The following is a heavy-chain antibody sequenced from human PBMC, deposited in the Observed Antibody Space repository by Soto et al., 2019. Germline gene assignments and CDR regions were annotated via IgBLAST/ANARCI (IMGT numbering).Heavy chain of an antibody. CDR1: GYSVSSSDYY. CDR3: ARGGAARYYYYYGMDV. Sequence: PSETLSLTCSVSGYSVSSSDYYWAWIRQPPGKGLEWIGSMLYSGLTYYNPSLKSRVTLSVDTSKNQFSVRLNSVTASDTAVYYCARGGAARYYYYYGMDVWGQGTTVTVSS. D-gene: IGHD6-6*01. V-gene: IGHV4-39*01. J-gene: IGHJ6*02. CDR2: MLYSGLT.